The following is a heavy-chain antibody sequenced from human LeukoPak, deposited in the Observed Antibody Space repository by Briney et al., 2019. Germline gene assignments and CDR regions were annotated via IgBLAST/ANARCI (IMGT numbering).Heavy chain of an antibody. CDR1: GGSFSSGGYY. CDR2: IYHSGST. V-gene: IGHV4-30-2*01. CDR3: ATTMFHFEYVD. Sequence: SQTLSLTCTVSGGSFSSGGYYWSWIRQPPGKGLEWIGYIYHSGSTYYNPSLKSRVTISVDRSKNQFSLKLSSVTAADTAVYYCATTMFHFEYVDWGQGTLVTVSS. D-gene: IGHD1-1*01. J-gene: IGHJ4*02.